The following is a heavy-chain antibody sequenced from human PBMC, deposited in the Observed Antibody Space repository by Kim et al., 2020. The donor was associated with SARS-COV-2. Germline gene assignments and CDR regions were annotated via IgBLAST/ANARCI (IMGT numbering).Heavy chain of an antibody. CDR2: INHSGST. J-gene: IGHJ4*02. V-gene: IGHV4-34*01. Sequence: SETLSLTCAVYGGSFSGYYWSWIRQPPGKGLEWIGEINHSGSTNYNPSLKSRVTISVDTSKNQFSLKLSSVTAADTAVYYCARGLLLWFGELWDYWGQGTLFTVSS. CDR1: GGSFSGYY. CDR3: ARGLLLWFGELWDY. D-gene: IGHD3-10*01.